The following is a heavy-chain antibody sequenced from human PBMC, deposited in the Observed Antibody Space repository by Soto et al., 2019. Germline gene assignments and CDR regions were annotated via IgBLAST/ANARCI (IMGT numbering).Heavy chain of an antibody. D-gene: IGHD3-10*01. Sequence: GGSLRLSCAASGFTVSSNYMSWVRQAPGKGLEWVSVIYSGGSTYYADSVKGRFTISRDNSKNTLYLQMNSLRAEDMAVYYCARDQDGSGSYDYWGQGTLVTVSS. CDR3: ARDQDGSGSYDY. CDR1: GFTVSSNY. V-gene: IGHV3-53*01. CDR2: IYSGGST. J-gene: IGHJ4*02.